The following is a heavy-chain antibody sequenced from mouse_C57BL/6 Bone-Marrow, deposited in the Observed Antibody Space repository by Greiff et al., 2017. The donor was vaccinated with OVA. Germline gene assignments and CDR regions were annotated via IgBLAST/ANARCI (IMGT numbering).Heavy chain of an antibody. J-gene: IGHJ2*01. CDR2: IYPRDGST. D-gene: IGHD2-2*01. CDR1: GYTFTSYD. V-gene: IGHV1-85*01. CDR3: ARPAMLTRLYYFDY. Sequence: VKLQESGPELVKPGASVKLSCKASGYTFTSYDINWVKQRPGQGLEWIGWIYPRDGSTKYNEKFKGKATLTVDTSSSTAYMELHSLTSEDSAVYFCARPAMLTRLYYFDYWGQGTTLTVSS.